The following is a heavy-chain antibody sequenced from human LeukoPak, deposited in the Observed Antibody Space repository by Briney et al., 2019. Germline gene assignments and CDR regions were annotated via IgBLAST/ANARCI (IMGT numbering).Heavy chain of an antibody. CDR2: INPSGGST. J-gene: IGHJ4*02. Sequence: ASVKVSCKASGYTFTSYYMHWVRQAPGQGLEWMGIINPSGGSTSYAQKFQGRVTMTRDTSTSTVYRELSSLRSEDTAVYYCASPGEKDYYFDYWGQGTLVTVSS. V-gene: IGHV1-46*01. D-gene: IGHD3-16*01. CDR1: GYTFTSYY. CDR3: ASPGEKDYYFDY.